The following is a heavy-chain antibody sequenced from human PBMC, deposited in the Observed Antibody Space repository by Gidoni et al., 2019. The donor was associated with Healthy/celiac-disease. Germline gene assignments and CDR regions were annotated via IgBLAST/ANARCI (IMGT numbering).Heavy chain of an antibody. Sequence: QITLKESGPTLVKPTQTLTLTCTFSGFSLSTSGVGVGWIRPPPGKALEWLDLIYWDDDKRYSPSLKIRLTITKDTSNNQVVLTMTNMDPVDTATYYCAHRRSYGDYSTCGQGTLVTVSS. V-gene: IGHV2-5*02. CDR2: IYWDDDK. D-gene: IGHD4-17*01. J-gene: IGHJ5*02. CDR1: GFSLSTSGVG. CDR3: AHRRSYGDYST.